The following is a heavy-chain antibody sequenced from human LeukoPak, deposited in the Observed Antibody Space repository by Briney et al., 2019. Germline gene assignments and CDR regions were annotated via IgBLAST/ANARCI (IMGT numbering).Heavy chain of an antibody. Sequence: GGSLRLSCAASGFTFSSYAMSWVRQAPGKGLEWVSAISGSGGSTYYADSAKGRFTISRDNSKNRLYLQMNSLRAEDTAIYYCAKEVSTLLAFDYWGQGTLVTVSS. CDR1: GFTFSSYA. CDR2: ISGSGGST. D-gene: IGHD5/OR15-5a*01. J-gene: IGHJ4*02. CDR3: AKEVSTLLAFDY. V-gene: IGHV3-23*01.